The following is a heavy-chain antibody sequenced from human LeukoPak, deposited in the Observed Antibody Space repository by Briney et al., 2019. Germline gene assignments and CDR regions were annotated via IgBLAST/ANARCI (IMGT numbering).Heavy chain of an antibody. Sequence: ASVKVSCKASGYTFTSYDINWVRQATGQGLEWMGWMNPNSGNTGYAQKFQGRVTITRNTSISTAYMELSSLRSEDTAVYYCARVETFYYMDVWGKGTTVTVSS. J-gene: IGHJ6*03. CDR3: ARVETFYYMDV. V-gene: IGHV1-8*03. CDR1: GYTFTSYD. CDR2: MNPNSGNT.